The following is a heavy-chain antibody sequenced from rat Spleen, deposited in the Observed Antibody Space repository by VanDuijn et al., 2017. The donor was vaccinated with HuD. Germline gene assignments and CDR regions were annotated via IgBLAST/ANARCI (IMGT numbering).Heavy chain of an antibody. CDR1: GFNFNEFW. Sequence: EVKLVESGGGLVQPGRSLKLSCVASGFNFNEFWMGWVRQAPGKGLEWVASISNTGGSTYYPDSVKGRFTISRDNAKSTLYLQMNSLRSEDTATYYCTRGLGVDWGQGVMVTVSS. CDR2: ISNTGGST. J-gene: IGHJ2*01. CDR3: TRGLGVD. V-gene: IGHV5-31*01. D-gene: IGHD5-1*01.